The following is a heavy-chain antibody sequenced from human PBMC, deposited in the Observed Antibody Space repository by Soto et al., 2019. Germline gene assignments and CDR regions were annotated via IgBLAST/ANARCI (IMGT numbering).Heavy chain of an antibody. CDR3: ARELGMATIGYFDY. J-gene: IGHJ4*02. D-gene: IGHD7-27*01. CDR1: GGSFSGYY. Sequence: SETLSLTCAVYGGSFSGYYWSWIRQPPGKGLEWIGEINHSGSTNYNPSLKSRVTISVDTSKNQFSLKLSTVTAADTAVYYCARELGMATIGYFDYWGQGILVTVSS. CDR2: INHSGST. V-gene: IGHV4-34*01.